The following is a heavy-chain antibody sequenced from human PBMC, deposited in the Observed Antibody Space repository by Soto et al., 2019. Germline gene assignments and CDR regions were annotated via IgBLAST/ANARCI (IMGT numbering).Heavy chain of an antibody. Sequence: GESLKISCKGSAYSFTTYWIGWVRQMPGKGLEWMGIIYPGDSDTRYSPSFQGQVTISADKSTSTAYLQWSSLKASDTAMYYCARRDDSPTAEYFQHWGQGTLVTVSS. CDR1: AYSFTTYW. CDR3: ARRDDSPTAEYFQH. J-gene: IGHJ1*01. CDR2: IYPGDSDT. V-gene: IGHV5-51*01. D-gene: IGHD2-21*01.